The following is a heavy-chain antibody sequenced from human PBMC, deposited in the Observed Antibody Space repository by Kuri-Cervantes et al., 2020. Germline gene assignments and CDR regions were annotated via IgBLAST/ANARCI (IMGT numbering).Heavy chain of an antibody. V-gene: IGHV4-31*03. J-gene: IGHJ3*02. CDR3: AREDGYELDAFDI. CDR1: GGSISSSSHY. CDR2: IYYSGST. Sequence: LRLSCTVSGGSISSSSHYWSWIRQHPGKGLEWIGYIYYSGSTYYNPSLKSRVTISVDTSKNQFSLKLSSVTAADTAVYYCAREDGYELDAFDIWGQGTMVTVSS. D-gene: IGHD5-12*01.